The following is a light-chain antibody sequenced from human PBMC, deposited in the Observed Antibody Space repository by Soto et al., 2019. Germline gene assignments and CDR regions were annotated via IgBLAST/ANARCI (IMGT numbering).Light chain of an antibody. Sequence: DLPMTPSPSSLSASVGDRVTITCRASQSISSYLNWYQQKPGKAPKLLIYATSSLQSGVPSRFSGSGSGTEFTLTISSLQPEDFATYNCQQRYSTPVTFGQGTKVEIK. CDR1: QSISSY. CDR3: QQRYSTPVT. J-gene: IGKJ1*01. CDR2: ATS. V-gene: IGKV1-39*01.